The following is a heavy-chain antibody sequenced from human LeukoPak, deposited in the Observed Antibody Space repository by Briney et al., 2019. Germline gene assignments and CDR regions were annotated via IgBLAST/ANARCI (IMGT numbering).Heavy chain of an antibody. CDR1: GGSISSSRYY. D-gene: IGHD3-3*01. V-gene: IGHV4-39*07. CDR3: ARVTDTSQYYDFWSGYYTQMRGYYMDV. Sequence: PSETLSLTCTVSGGSISSSRYYWGWIRQPPGMGLEWIGSIYYNGDTYYNPSLKSRVTISLDTSKNQFSLKVSSVTAADTAVYYCARVTDTSQYYDFWSGYYTQMRGYYMDVWGKGTTVTVSS. J-gene: IGHJ6*03. CDR2: IYYNGDT.